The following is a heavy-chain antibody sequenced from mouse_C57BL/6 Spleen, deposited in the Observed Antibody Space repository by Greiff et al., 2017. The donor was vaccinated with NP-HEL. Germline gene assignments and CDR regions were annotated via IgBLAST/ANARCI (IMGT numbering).Heavy chain of an antibody. CDR2: ISDGGSYT. CDR3: ARDSPAHGSRVYYAMDY. J-gene: IGHJ4*01. D-gene: IGHD1-1*01. Sequence: EVKVVESGGGLVKPGGSLKLSCAASGFTFSSYAMSWVRQTPEKRLEWVATISDGGSYTYYPDNVKGRFTISRDNAKNNLYLQMSHLKSEDTAMYYCARDSPAHGSRVYYAMDYWGQGTSVTVSS. V-gene: IGHV5-4*01. CDR1: GFTFSSYA.